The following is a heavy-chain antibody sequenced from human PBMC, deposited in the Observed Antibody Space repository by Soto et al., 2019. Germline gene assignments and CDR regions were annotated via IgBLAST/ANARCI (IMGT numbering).Heavy chain of an antibody. J-gene: IGHJ4*02. D-gene: IGHD4-17*01. CDR2: IYYSGSS. V-gene: IGHV4-30-4*01. CDR1: GGSVSTGDFY. Sequence: QVQLQESGPGLLKASQTLSLTCSVFGGSVSTGDFYWSWIRQPPGKGLEWIGYIYYSGSSYYHPSLKSRVVISVDASKNQFSLNLRSVTAADTAIYFCARGSLDHGGHFDYWGRGTLVDVSS. CDR3: ARGSLDHGGHFDY.